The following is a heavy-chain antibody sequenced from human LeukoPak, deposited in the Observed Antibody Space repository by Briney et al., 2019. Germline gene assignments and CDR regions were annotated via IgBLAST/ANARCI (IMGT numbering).Heavy chain of an antibody. V-gene: IGHV3-23*01. J-gene: IGHJ4*02. Sequence: GGSLRLSCAASGFTFSSYAMSWVRQAPGKGLEWVSAISGSGGSTYYADSVKGRFTISRDNSKNTLYLQMNSLRAEDTAVYYCARGSGIGSGWSSYIDYWGQGTLVTASS. CDR1: GFTFSSYA. CDR3: ARGSGIGSGWSSYIDY. D-gene: IGHD6-19*01. CDR2: ISGSGGST.